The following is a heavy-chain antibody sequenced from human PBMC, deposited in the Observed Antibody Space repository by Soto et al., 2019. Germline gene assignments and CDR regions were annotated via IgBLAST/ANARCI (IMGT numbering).Heavy chain of an antibody. D-gene: IGHD6-19*01. V-gene: IGHV5-51*01. CDR2: IYPDDSDT. Sequence: GESLKLSCQASGYSFTNYWIAWVRQVPGKGLEWMGIIYPDDSDTRYNPTFEGHVTISADKSISTAYLQSSSLKASDTAMYYCARPRTHGGSGSFSSYYWGQASSVTVSS. CDR3: ARPRTHGGSGSFSSYY. CDR1: GYSFTNYW. J-gene: IGHJ4*02.